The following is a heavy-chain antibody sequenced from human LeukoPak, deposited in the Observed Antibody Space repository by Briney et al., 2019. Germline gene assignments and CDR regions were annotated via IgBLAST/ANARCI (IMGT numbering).Heavy chain of an antibody. CDR1: GGSISSGGYY. V-gene: IGHV4-31*03. J-gene: IGHJ6*02. Sequence: SETLSLTCTVSGGSISSGGYYWSWIRQHPGKGLEWIGYIYYSGGTYYNPSLKSRVTISVDTSKNQFSLKLSSVTAADTAVYYCARTQGENYYYYGMDVWGQGTTVTVSS. CDR3: ARTQGENYYYYGMDV. CDR2: IYYSGGT.